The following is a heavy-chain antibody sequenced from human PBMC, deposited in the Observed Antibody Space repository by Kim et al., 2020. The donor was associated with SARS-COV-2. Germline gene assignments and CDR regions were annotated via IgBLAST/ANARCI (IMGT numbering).Heavy chain of an antibody. Sequence: SETLSLTCTVSGGSISSGGYYWSWIRQHPGKGLEWIGYIYYSGSTYYNPSLKSRVTISVDTSKNQFSLKLSSVTAADTAVYYCARGDYGDYFGWFDPWGQGTLVTVSS. D-gene: IGHD4-17*01. CDR2: IYYSGST. V-gene: IGHV4-31*03. CDR3: ARGDYGDYFGWFDP. J-gene: IGHJ5*02. CDR1: GGSISSGGYY.